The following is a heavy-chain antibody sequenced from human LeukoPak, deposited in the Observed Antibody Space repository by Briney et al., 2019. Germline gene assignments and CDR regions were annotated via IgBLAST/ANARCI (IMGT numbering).Heavy chain of an antibody. D-gene: IGHD3-10*01. Sequence: KPSETLSLTCAVYGGSFSGYYWSWIRQPPGKGLEWIGEINHSGSTNYNPSLKSRVTISVDTSKNQFSLKLSSVTAADAAVYYCARDQTYSGSGIYTYFDYWGQGILVTVSS. CDR3: ARDQTYSGSGIYTYFDY. J-gene: IGHJ4*02. V-gene: IGHV4-34*01. CDR2: INHSGST. CDR1: GGSFSGYY.